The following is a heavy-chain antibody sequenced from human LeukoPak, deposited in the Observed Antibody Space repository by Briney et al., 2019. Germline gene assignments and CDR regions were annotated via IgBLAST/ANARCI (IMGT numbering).Heavy chain of an antibody. CDR1: GDSINYYY. J-gene: IGHJ6*02. CDR2: IHYTGPT. Sequence: SETPSLTCTVSGDSINYYYWSWIRQSPGKGLEWLGYIHYTGPTNYNPSLKSRVTISVDTSKSQVSLKLTSVTAADTAVYYCARHSGGHSGYDEDYYYYYGMDVWGQGTTVTVSS. V-gene: IGHV4-59*08. D-gene: IGHD5-12*01. CDR3: ARHSGGHSGYDEDYYYYYGMDV.